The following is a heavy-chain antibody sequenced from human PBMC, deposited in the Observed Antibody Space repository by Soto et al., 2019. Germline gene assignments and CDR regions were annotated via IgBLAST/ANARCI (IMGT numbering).Heavy chain of an antibody. Sequence: PAQTLSLTCAISGDSVSGNIAGWGCIMHSPSRCLEWLGRTYYRSKWYTDYAPSVKSRITINSDTSKNQVSLQMASVTPEDTAVYYCARGRVRMAGRPENWLDPWGQGILVTVSS. CDR2: TYYRSKWYT. J-gene: IGHJ5*02. V-gene: IGHV6-1*01. CDR3: ARGRVRMAGRPENWLDP. D-gene: IGHD6-6*01. CDR1: GDSVSGNIAG.